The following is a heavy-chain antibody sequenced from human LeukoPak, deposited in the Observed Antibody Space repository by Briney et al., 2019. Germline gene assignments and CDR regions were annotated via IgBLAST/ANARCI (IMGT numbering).Heavy chain of an antibody. CDR2: MSGSGGST. D-gene: IGHD3-3*01. Sequence: GGSLRLSCAASGFTSSSYGMSWVRQAPGKGLEWVSAMSGSGGSTYYADSVKGRFTISRDNSKNTPYLQMNSLRAEDTAVYYCAKDLIRFFEWLFPWDYWGQGTLVSVSS. CDR1: GFTSSSYG. V-gene: IGHV3-23*01. J-gene: IGHJ4*02. CDR3: AKDLIRFFEWLFPWDY.